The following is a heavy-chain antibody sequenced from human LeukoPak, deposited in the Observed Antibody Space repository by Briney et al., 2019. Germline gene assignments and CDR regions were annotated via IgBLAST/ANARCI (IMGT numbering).Heavy chain of an antibody. Sequence: PGGSLRLSCAASGFTFTSYAMSWVRQAPGKGLDWVTDISGSGDSTYYADSVKGRFTISRDNSKNTLYLQMNSLRAEDTAVYYCAKGLFSAGRLDYWGQGTLVTVSS. CDR1: GFTFTSYA. V-gene: IGHV3-23*01. CDR3: AKGLFSAGRLDY. J-gene: IGHJ4*02. CDR2: ISGSGDST.